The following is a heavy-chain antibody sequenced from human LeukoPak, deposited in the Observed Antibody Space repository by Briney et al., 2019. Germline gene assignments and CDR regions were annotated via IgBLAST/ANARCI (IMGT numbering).Heavy chain of an antibody. D-gene: IGHD3-16*01. V-gene: IGHV3-74*01. Sequence: PPGGSLRLSCAASGFLLSRYWMHWVRHAPGKGLVWVSHINSDGSSTTYADSVKGRFTISRDNAKNTLYLQMNSLRAEDTAVYYCVRVTWPTFSFDYWGQGTLVTVSS. CDR3: VRVTWPTFSFDY. J-gene: IGHJ4*02. CDR1: GFLLSRYW. CDR2: INSDGSST.